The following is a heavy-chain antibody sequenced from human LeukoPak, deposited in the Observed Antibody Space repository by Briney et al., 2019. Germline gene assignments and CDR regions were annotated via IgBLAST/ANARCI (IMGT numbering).Heavy chain of an antibody. CDR3: ARDSVTGDHYYYYYMDV. V-gene: IGHV4-61*02. Sequence: SETLSLTCTVSGGSISSGSYYWSWIRQPAGKGLEWIGRIYTSGSTNYNPSLKSRVTISVDTSKSQFSLKLSSVTAADTAVYYCARDSVTGDHYYYYYMDVWGKGTTVTVSS. CDR2: IYTSGST. CDR1: GGSISSGSYY. D-gene: IGHD7-27*01. J-gene: IGHJ6*03.